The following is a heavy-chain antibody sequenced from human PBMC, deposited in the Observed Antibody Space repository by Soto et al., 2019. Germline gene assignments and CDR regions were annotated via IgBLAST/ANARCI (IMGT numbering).Heavy chain of an antibody. D-gene: IGHD3-9*01. Sequence: GTLCLTCTVSGRSMSGYYWSWIRQPAGERLEWIGRIYTSGTTDFNPSLKGRVTMSVDTSKNQFSLKLTSVTAADTALYYCAREDYYDTGYYVVWGQGTQVTVSS. CDR3: AREDYYDTGYYVV. V-gene: IGHV4-4*07. CDR2: IYTSGTT. J-gene: IGHJ4*02. CDR1: GRSMSGYY.